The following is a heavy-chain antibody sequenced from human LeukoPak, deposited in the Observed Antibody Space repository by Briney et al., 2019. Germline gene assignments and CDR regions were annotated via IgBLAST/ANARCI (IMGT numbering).Heavy chain of an antibody. D-gene: IGHD6-19*01. CDR2: IYYSGTA. CDR1: GASISSSS. CDR3: ARHLSSGWSDY. Sequence: SETLSLTCTVSGASISSSSWTWIRQPQGKGLECIGFIYYSGTAHYNPSLKSRVTISLDTSKTQFSLRLSSVTAADTAVYYCARHLSSGWSDYWGQGTLVTVSS. V-gene: IGHV4-59*08. J-gene: IGHJ4*02.